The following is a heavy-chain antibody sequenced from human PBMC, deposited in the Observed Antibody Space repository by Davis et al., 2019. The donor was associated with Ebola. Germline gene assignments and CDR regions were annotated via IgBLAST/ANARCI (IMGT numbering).Heavy chain of an antibody. Sequence: ASVKVSCKAVGDTLTSYAMTWVRQAPGQGPECMGWINAGNGYAKYSETFQGRVTFTRDTSATTAYMELTSLRSEDTAVYYCARDNTAYDKPFDYWGQGTLVTVSS. J-gene: IGHJ4*02. V-gene: IGHV1-3*01. CDR3: ARDNTAYDKPFDY. CDR2: INAGNGYA. D-gene: IGHD5-12*01. CDR1: GDTLTSYA.